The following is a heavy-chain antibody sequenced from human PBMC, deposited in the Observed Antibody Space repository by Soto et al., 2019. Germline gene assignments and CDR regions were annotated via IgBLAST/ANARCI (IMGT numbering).Heavy chain of an antibody. V-gene: IGHV3-33*01. J-gene: IGHJ4*02. CDR3: ARDRQWLVGYQGEPFDY. Sequence: QVQLVESGGGVVQPGRSLRLSCAASGFTFSSYGMHWVRQAPGKGLEWVAVIWYDGSNKYYADSVKGRFTISRDNSKNTLYLQMNSLRAEDTAVYYCARDRQWLVGYQGEPFDYWGQGTLVTVSS. CDR1: GFTFSSYG. D-gene: IGHD6-19*01. CDR2: IWYDGSNK.